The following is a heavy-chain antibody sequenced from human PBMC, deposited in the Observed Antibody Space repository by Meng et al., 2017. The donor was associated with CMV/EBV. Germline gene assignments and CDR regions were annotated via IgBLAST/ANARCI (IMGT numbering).Heavy chain of an antibody. Sequence: SETLSLTCAVYGGSFSGYYWSWIRRPPGKGLEWIGEINHSGSTNYNPSLKSRVTISVDTSKNQFSLKLSSVTAADTAVYYCARGGGIAARPRNYYGMDVWGQGTTVTVSS. V-gene: IGHV4-34*01. D-gene: IGHD6-6*01. CDR2: INHSGST. CDR1: GGSFSGYY. CDR3: ARGGGIAARPRNYYGMDV. J-gene: IGHJ6*02.